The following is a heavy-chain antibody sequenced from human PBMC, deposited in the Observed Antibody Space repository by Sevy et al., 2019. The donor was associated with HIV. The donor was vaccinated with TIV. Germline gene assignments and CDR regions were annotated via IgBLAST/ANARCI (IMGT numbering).Heavy chain of an antibody. D-gene: IGHD6-13*01. Sequence: SETLSLTCTVSGGSISSSTYYWGWIRQPPGKGLDYIGTIYYTRSTYYNPSLKSRVTISVDTSKNNFSLKLTSVTAADTAVYYCARISSRGLFNWFDPWGQGTLVTVSS. V-gene: IGHV4-39*02. CDR3: ARISSRGLFNWFDP. J-gene: IGHJ5*02. CDR1: GGSISSSTYY. CDR2: IYYTRST.